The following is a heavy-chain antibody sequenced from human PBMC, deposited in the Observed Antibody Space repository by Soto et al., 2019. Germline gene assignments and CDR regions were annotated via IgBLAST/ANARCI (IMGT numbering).Heavy chain of an antibody. CDR1: GFTFSSFA. CDR2: ISYDGSNT. J-gene: IGHJ4*02. Sequence: PGGSLRLSCAASGFTFSSFAMSWVRQAPGKGLEWVAVISYDGSNTYYADSVKGRFTISRDNSKNTLYLQMNSLRAEDTAVYYCARAPGMVRGVIDYWGQGTLVTVSS. CDR3: ARAPGMVRGVIDY. V-gene: IGHV3-30-3*01. D-gene: IGHD3-10*01.